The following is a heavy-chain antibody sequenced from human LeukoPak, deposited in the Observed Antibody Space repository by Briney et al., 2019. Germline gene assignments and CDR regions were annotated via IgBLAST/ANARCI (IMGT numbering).Heavy chain of an antibody. CDR2: IWYDGSNK. J-gene: IGHJ4*02. D-gene: IGHD6-19*01. Sequence: GGSLRLSCAASGFTFSSYGMHWVRQAPGKGLEWVAVIWYDGSNKYNADSVKGRFTISRDNSKNTLYLQMNSLRAEDTAVYYCARDRSGSGWAPDYWGQGTLVTVSS. CDR1: GFTFSSYG. CDR3: ARDRSGSGWAPDY. V-gene: IGHV3-33*01.